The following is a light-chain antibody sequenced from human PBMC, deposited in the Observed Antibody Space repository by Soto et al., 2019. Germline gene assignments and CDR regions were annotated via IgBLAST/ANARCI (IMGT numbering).Light chain of an antibody. CDR1: QSVRNN. CDR3: QQYNDWPPWA. V-gene: IGKV3D-15*01. Sequence: EIVMTQSRATLSVSPRERATLSCTASQSVRNNLAWYQQKPGQAPRLLIHGASTRATGIPARFSGSGSGTEFILTISSLQSEDFAVYYCQQYNDWPPWAFGQGTKVDIK. CDR2: GAS. J-gene: IGKJ1*01.